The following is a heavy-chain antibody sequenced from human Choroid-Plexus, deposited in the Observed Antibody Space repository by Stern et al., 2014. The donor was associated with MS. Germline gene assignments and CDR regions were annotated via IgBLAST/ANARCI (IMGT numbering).Heavy chain of an antibody. Sequence: VHLVESGGGVVQPGRPLRLSCVASGFTFGSCAMHWVRQAPGKGLEWVAGVSYDGSNKYYEDSVKGRFTISRDNSQNTLYMQMSSLRPEDTAVYYCAKDRQYLTYFFDHWGQGSLVTVSS. CDR2: VSYDGSNK. D-gene: IGHD2/OR15-2a*01. CDR1: GFTFGSCA. J-gene: IGHJ5*02. V-gene: IGHV3-30*18. CDR3: AKDRQYLTYFFDH.